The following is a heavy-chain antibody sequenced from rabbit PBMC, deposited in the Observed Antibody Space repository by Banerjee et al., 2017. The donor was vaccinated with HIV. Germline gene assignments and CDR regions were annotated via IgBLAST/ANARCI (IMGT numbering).Heavy chain of an antibody. D-gene: IGHD4-1*01. Sequence: QEQLEESGGDLVKPEGSLTLTCTASGFSFSSSYWICWVRQAPGKGLEWIACIYDGNSGSTYYASWAKGRFTISKTSSTTVTLQMTGLTAADTATYFCARDSGWAFKLWGQGTLVTVS. J-gene: IGHJ4*01. V-gene: IGHV1S45*01. CDR1: GFSFSSSYW. CDR2: IYDGNSGST. CDR3: ARDSGWAFKL.